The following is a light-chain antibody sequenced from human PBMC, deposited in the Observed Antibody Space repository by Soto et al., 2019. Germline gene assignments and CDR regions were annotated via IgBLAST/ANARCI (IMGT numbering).Light chain of an antibody. V-gene: IGLV1-44*01. J-gene: IGLJ2*01. CDR3: AAWDDSLNGQVV. CDR1: SSNIGSNT. Sequence: QSVLTQPPSASGTPGQRVTISCSGTSSNIGSNTVSWYQQVPGTAPRLLIYSNYQRPSGVPDRFSGSKSGTSASLAISGLQSEDGAAYYCAAWDDSLNGQVVFGGGTKLTVL. CDR2: SNY.